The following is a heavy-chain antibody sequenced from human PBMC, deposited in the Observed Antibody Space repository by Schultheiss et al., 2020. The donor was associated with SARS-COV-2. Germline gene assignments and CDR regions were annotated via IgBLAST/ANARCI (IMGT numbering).Heavy chain of an antibody. J-gene: IGHJ2*01. V-gene: IGHV4-4*02. D-gene: IGHD4-11*01. CDR1: GGSISSSNW. Sequence: SETLSLTCAVSGGSISSSNWWSWVRQPPGKGLEWIGEIHHTGTNYNPSLKSRVTISVDTSKNQFSLKLSSVTAADTAVYYCARDPHEYTNYAWYFDLWGRGTLVTVSS. CDR2: IHHTGT. CDR3: ARDPHEYTNYAWYFDL.